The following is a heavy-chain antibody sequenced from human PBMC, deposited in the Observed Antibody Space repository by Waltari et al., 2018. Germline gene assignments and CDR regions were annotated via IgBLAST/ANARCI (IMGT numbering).Heavy chain of an antibody. J-gene: IGHJ4*02. CDR2: INPNSGVT. D-gene: IGHD6-13*01. CDR3: ARGYSSSQSY. V-gene: IGHV1-2*02. CDR1: GYTFTGYY. Sequence: QVQLVQSGAEVKKPGASVKVSCKASGYTFTGYYMHWVRQAPGQGLEWMGWINPNSGVTNYSQKFQGMVTMTRDTSISTAYMELSRLRSDDTAVYYCARGYSSSQSYWGQGTLVTVSS.